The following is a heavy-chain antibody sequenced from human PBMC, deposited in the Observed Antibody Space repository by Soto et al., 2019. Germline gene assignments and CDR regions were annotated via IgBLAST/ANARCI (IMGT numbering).Heavy chain of an antibody. V-gene: IGHV3-23*01. CDR1: GFTFTTYA. J-gene: IGHJ4*02. Sequence: GGSLRLSCAASGFTFTTYAINWVRQAPGKGLEWVSGISGSGGSTYYADSVKGRFSISRDNSKNTLYLKMNSLRAEDTAVYYCAKRREMWDYFDYWGQGTLVTVSS. CDR3: AKRREMWDYFDY. CDR2: ISGSGGST. D-gene: IGHD1-26*01.